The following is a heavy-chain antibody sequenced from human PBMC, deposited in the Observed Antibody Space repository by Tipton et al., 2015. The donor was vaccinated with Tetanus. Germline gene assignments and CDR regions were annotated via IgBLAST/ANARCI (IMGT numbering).Heavy chain of an antibody. D-gene: IGHD6-13*01. V-gene: IGHV4-59*01. CDR2: IYYSGST. Sequence: VKPSETLSLTCTVSGGSISSYYWSWIRQPPGKGLEWIGYIYYSGSTNYNPSLKSRVTISVDTSKNQFSLKLSSVTAADRAWYYCARGGIASAGGGLDYWGQGTLVTVSS. CDR1: GGSISSYY. J-gene: IGHJ4*02. CDR3: ARGGIASAGGGLDY.